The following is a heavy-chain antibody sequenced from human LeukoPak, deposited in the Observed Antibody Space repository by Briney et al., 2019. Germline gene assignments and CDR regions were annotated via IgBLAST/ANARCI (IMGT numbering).Heavy chain of an antibody. CDR3: AKNTRGSGHDAFDI. CDR2: IYHGGTT. J-gene: IGHJ3*02. D-gene: IGHD2-15*01. CDR1: GGSITSGNW. Sequence: SETLSLTCAVSGGSITSGNWWSCVRPPPGKGLEWIGEIYHGGTTNYNPSLKSRVTISVDKSKNQFSLILSSVTAADTAVYYCAKNTRGSGHDAFDIWGQGTPVTVSS. V-gene: IGHV4-4*02.